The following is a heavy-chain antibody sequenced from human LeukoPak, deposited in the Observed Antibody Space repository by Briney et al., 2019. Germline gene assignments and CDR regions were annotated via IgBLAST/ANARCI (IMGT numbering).Heavy chain of an antibody. CDR3: ARGGDSGRYYVDY. V-gene: IGHV3-74*03. CDR1: GFTSSIYW. D-gene: IGHD1-26*01. Sequence: GGSLRLSCAASGFTSSIYWMYWVRQAPGKGLVWVSRVTGGGSDTAYADSVKGRFTVSRDNAKNMLYLQMNSLRADDTAVYYCARGGDSGRYYVDYWGQGTLVTVSS. J-gene: IGHJ4*02. CDR2: VTGGGSDT.